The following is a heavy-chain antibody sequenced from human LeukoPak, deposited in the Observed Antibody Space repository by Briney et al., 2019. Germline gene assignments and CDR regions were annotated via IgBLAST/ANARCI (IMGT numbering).Heavy chain of an antibody. V-gene: IGHV1-69*06. CDR3: ATRVGSSGWFDY. J-gene: IGHJ4*02. Sequence: GASVKVSCKASGGTFSSYAISWVRQAPGQGLEWMGGIIPIFGTANYAQKFQGRVTITADKSTSTAYMELSSLRSEDTAVYYCATRVGSSGWFDYWGQGTLVTVSS. D-gene: IGHD6-19*01. CDR2: IIPIFGTA. CDR1: GGTFSSYA.